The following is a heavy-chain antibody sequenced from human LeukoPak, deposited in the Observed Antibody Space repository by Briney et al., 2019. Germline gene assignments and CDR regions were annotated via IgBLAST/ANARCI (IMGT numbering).Heavy chain of an antibody. CDR2: ISAYNGNT. J-gene: IGHJ4*02. CDR3: ARVDCSSTSCYCDY. D-gene: IGHD2-2*01. V-gene: IGHV1-18*01. CDR1: GYTFTSYG. Sequence: VASVKVSCKASGYTFTSYGISWVRQAPGQGLEWMGWISAYNGNTNYAQKLQGRVTMTTDTSTSTAYMELRSLRSDDTAVYYCARVDCSSTSCYCDYWGQGTLVTVSS.